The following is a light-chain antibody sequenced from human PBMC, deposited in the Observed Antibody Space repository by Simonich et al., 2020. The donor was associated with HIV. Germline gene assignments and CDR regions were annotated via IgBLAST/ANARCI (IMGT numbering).Light chain of an antibody. J-gene: IGKJ1*01. V-gene: IGKV2-28*01. CDR3: MQALQTPRT. CDR1: LSLLNSHGYNY. CDR2: LGS. Sequence: EILMTQSPLSLPVTPGEPASISCRSRLSLLNSHGYNYLYWYMQKPGQSPQLLIDLGSNRASGVPDRFSGSGSGTDFTLKISRVEAEDVGVYYCMQALQTPRTFGQGTKVEIK.